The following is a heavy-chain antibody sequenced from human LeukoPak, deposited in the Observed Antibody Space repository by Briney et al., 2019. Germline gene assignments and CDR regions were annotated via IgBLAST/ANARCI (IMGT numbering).Heavy chain of an antibody. V-gene: IGHV1-69*05. CDR3: ARVAGYYYGSGRNYMDV. CDR1: GGTFNNSA. D-gene: IGHD3-10*01. CDR2: IMPLFGTA. Sequence: ASVKVSCKTSGGTFNNSAISWVRQAPGQGLEWLGGIMPLFGTAGYAQKFQGRVTITKDESTSTAYMELSSLRSEDTAVYYCARVAGYYYGSGRNYMDVWGKGTTVTVSS. J-gene: IGHJ6*03.